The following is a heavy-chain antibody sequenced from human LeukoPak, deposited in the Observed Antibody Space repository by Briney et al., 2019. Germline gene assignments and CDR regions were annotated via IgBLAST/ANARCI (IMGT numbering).Heavy chain of an antibody. V-gene: IGHV3-53*01. D-gene: IGHD1-26*01. CDR1: GIAVSGNY. CDR3: AIAQTWDGLFES. J-gene: IGHJ4*02. CDR2: ISINTNT. Sequence: PGGSLTLSCAASGIAVSGNYMSWVRQTPGKGLEWVSFISINTNTFYADSVRGRFTISRDTSKNTLLLQMNSLRGEDSAIYYCAIAQTWDGLFESWGQGTLVTVSS.